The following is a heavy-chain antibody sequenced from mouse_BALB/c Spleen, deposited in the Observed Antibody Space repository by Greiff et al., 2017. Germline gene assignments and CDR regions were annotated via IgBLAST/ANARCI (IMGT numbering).Heavy chain of an antibody. V-gene: IGHV5-6-5*01. Sequence: EVKLVESGGGLVKPGGSLKLSCAASGFTFSSYAMSWVRQTPEKRLEWVASISSGGSTYYPDSVKGRFTISRDNARNILYLQMSSLRSEDTAMYYCARDYYGSSYDYAMDYWGQGTSVTVSS. J-gene: IGHJ4*01. CDR3: ARDYYGSSYDYAMDY. D-gene: IGHD1-1*01. CDR2: ISSGGST. CDR1: GFTFSSYA.